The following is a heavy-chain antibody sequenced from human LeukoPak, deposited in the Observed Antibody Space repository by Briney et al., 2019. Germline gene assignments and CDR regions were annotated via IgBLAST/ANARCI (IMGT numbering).Heavy chain of an antibody. CDR1: GYTFTSYG. J-gene: IGHJ1*01. V-gene: IGHV1-18*01. D-gene: IGHD3-9*01. Sequence: GASVKVSCKASGYTFTSYGISWVRQAPGQGLEWMGWISAYNGNTNYAQKLQGRVTMTTDTSTSTAYMELRSLRSDDTAVYYCARGPPYYDILTGAGEDFQHWGQGTLVTVSS. CDR3: ARGPPYYDILTGAGEDFQH. CDR2: ISAYNGNT.